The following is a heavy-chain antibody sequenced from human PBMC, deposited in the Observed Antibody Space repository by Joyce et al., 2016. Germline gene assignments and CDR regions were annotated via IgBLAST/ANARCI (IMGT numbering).Heavy chain of an antibody. CDR1: GFSFSGYW. V-gene: IGHV3-74*01. CDR2: INTDGSST. Sequence: EVQLVESGGGLVQPGGSLRFSCAASGFSFSGYWIHGVRQAPGKGLVWVSRINTDGSSTRFADSVKGRFTISRDNAKNTLYLQMNSLRAEDTAVYYCVRGISARPGGPNWFDPWGQGTLVTVSS. D-gene: IGHD6-6*01. J-gene: IGHJ5*02. CDR3: VRGISARPGGPNWFDP.